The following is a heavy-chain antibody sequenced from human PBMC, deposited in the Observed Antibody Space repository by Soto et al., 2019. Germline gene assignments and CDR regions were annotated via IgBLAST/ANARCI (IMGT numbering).Heavy chain of an antibody. J-gene: IGHJ5*02. CDR1: GGTFSSYA. V-gene: IGHV1-69*01. D-gene: IGHD3-22*01. CDR2: IIPIFGTA. CDR3: ASKQYDSSGYYPSGWFDP. Sequence: QVQLVQSGAVVKKPGSSVKVSCKASGGTFSSYAISWVRQAPGQGLEWMGGIIPIFGTANYAQKFQGRVTITADESTSTAYMELSSLRSEDTAVYYCASKQYDSSGYYPSGWFDPWGQGTLVTVSS.